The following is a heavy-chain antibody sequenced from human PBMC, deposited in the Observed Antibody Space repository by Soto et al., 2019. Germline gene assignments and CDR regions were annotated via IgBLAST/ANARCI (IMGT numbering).Heavy chain of an antibody. CDR1: GFTVSSYG. Sequence: QVQLVESGGGVVQPGRTLRLSCAASGFTVSSYGLHWVRQPPGKGLEWLAFISYDGSDKFYADSVKGRFTISRDSSKNTLYLQLNSLRAEDTAVYYCARVLGGFPNFDFWVQRTLVTVSS. J-gene: IGHJ4*02. CDR3: ARVLGGFPNFDF. V-gene: IGHV3-30-3*01. CDR2: ISYDGSDK. D-gene: IGHD2-15*01.